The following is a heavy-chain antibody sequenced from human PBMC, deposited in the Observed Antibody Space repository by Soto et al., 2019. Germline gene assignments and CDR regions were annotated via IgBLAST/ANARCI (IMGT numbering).Heavy chain of an antibody. CDR1: GYTFTSYG. Sequence: ASVKVSCKASGYTFTSYGISWVRQAPGQGLEWMGWISAYNGNTNYAQKLQGRVTMTTDTSTSTAYMELRSLRSDDTAVYYCARGQSNVLRYFVWLFTDAFDIWGQGTMVTVSS. CDR3: ARGQSNVLRYFVWLFTDAFDI. J-gene: IGHJ3*02. CDR2: ISAYNGNT. D-gene: IGHD3-9*01. V-gene: IGHV1-18*01.